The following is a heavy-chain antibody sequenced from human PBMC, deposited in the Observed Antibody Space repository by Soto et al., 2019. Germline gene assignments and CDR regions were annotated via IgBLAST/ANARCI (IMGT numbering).Heavy chain of an antibody. CDR2: IYYSGST. V-gene: IGHV4-39*01. Sequence: QLQLQESGPGLVKPSETLSLTCTVSGGSVSSSSYYWGWIRQPPGKELEWIGSIYYSGSTYYTPSLKSRVTISVDTSKNQFSLKLGSVTAADTAVYYCARQYCSSTSCYRRFDYWGQGTLVTVSS. J-gene: IGHJ4*02. D-gene: IGHD2-2*01. CDR3: ARQYCSSTSCYRRFDY. CDR1: GGSVSSSSYY.